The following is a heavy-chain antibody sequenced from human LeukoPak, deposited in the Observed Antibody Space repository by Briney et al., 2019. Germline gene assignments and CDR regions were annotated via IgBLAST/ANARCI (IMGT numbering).Heavy chain of an antibody. D-gene: IGHD4-17*01. V-gene: IGHV4-34*01. CDR2: INHSGST. CDR3: ARHYGDYIFDY. Sequence: SETLSLTCAVYGGSFSGYYWSWIRQPPGKGLEWIGEINHSGSTNYNPSLKSRVTISVDTSKNQFSLKLRPVTAADTAVYYCARHYGDYIFDYWGQGTLVTVSS. CDR1: GGSFSGYY. J-gene: IGHJ4*02.